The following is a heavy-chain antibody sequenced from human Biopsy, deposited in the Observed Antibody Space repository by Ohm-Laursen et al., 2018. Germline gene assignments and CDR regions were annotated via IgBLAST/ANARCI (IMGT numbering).Heavy chain of an antibody. J-gene: IGHJ5*02. CDR2: MWSDGINK. V-gene: IGHV3-33*01. CDR3: ARDDDTTGHYMILNH. D-gene: IGHD3-9*01. Sequence: SLRLSCAASGFAFSYYGLHWVRQAPGKGLQWVAVMWSDGINKNYADSVKGRFTVSRDNSNNVLNLQMSSLRDEDSAVYYCARDDDTTGHYMILNHWGQGTLVTVSS. CDR1: GFAFSYYG.